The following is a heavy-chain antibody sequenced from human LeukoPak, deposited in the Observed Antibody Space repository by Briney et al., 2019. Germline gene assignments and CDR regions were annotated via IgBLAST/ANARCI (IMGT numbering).Heavy chain of an antibody. CDR1: GGTFSSYA. CDR3: ARGLYYYDSTNRYYFDY. J-gene: IGHJ4*02. D-gene: IGHD3-22*01. V-gene: IGHV1-69*13. CDR2: IIPIFGTA. Sequence: SVKVPCKASGGTFSSYAISWVRQAPGQGLEWMGGIIPIFGTANYAQKIQGRVTITADESTSTAYMELSSLRSEDTAVYYCARGLYYYDSTNRYYFDYWGQGTLVTVSS.